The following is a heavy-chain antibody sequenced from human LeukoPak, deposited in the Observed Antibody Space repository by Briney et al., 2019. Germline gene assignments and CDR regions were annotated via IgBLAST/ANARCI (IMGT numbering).Heavy chain of an antibody. V-gene: IGHV3-48*02. CDR2: ISSSSSTI. Sequence: GGSLRLSCAASGFTFSSYRMNWVRQAPGKGLEWVSYISSSSSTIYYADSVKGRFTISRDNAKNSLYLQMNSLRDEDTAVYYCARDDDYGAHYYYGMDVWGQGTTVTVSS. J-gene: IGHJ6*02. CDR1: GFTFSSYR. D-gene: IGHD4-17*01. CDR3: ARDDDYGAHYYYGMDV.